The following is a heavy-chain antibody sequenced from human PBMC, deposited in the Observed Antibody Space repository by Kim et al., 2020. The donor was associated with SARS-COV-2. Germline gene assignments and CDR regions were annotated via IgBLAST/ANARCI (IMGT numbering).Heavy chain of an antibody. CDR1: GGSISSYY. J-gene: IGHJ4*02. CDR2: IYYSGST. V-gene: IGHV4-59*08. D-gene: IGHD3-10*01. CDR3: ASSMFYGSEIDY. Sequence: SETLSLTCTVSGGSISSYYWSWIRQPPGKGLEWIGYIYYSGSTNYNPSIKSRVTISVDTSKNQFSLKLSSVTAADTAVYYCASSMFYGSEIDYWGQGTLVTVSS.